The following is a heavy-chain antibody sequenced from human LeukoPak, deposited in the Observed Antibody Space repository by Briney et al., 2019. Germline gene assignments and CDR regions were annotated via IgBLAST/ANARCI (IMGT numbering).Heavy chain of an antibody. D-gene: IGHD1-26*01. Sequence: GESLRLSCAASGFTFSYYSMNWVRQAPGKGLEWVSSIRTSSDYIYYADSVKGRFTISRDNAKNSLYLQMNSLRAEDTAVYYCARDLSGSYPGVDYWGQGTLVTVSS. CDR3: ARDLSGSYPGVDY. CDR1: GFTFSYYS. J-gene: IGHJ4*02. CDR2: IRTSSDYI. V-gene: IGHV3-21*01.